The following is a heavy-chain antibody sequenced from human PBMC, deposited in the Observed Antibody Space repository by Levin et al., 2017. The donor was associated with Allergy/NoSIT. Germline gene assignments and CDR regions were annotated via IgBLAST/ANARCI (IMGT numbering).Heavy chain of an antibody. J-gene: IGHJ3*02. CDR2: IFYSGTT. D-gene: IGHD6-13*01. V-gene: IGHV4-39*01. Sequence: SETLSLTCTVSGGSISSSEYCWGWIRQPPGKGLEWIGNIFYSGTTYYNPSLKSRVTISVDTSKNQFSLKRKSVTAADRAVYFCAKRFSSSWCRGEAFDIWGQGTMVTVSS. CDR1: GGSISSSEYC. CDR3: AKRFSSSWCRGEAFDI.